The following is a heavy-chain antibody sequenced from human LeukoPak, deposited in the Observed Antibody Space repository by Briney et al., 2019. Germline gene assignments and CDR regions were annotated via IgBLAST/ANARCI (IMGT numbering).Heavy chain of an antibody. CDR1: GYTFTGYY. D-gene: IGHD1-7*01. CDR3: ARDMRAGTTDFDY. CDR2: INPNSGGT. J-gene: IGHJ4*02. Sequence: ASVKVSCKASGYTFTGYYMHWVRQAPGQGLEWMGWINPNSGGTNYAQKFQGRVTMTRDTSISTAYMELSRLRSDDTAVYYCARDMRAGTTDFDYWGQGTLVTVSS. V-gene: IGHV1-2*02.